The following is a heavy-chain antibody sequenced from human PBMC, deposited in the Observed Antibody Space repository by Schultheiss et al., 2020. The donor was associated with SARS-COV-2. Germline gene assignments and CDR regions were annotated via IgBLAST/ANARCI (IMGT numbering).Heavy chain of an antibody. V-gene: IGHV4-59*08. CDR1: GGSFSGYY. D-gene: IGHD2-21*02. CDR3: ARLNCGGDCFLDY. J-gene: IGHJ4*02. CDR2: IYYSGST. Sequence: SETLSLTCAVYGGSFSGYYWSWIRQPDGKGLEWIGYIYYSGSTYYNPSLKSRVTISVDTSKNQFSLKLSSVTAADTAVYYCARLNCGGDCFLDYWGQGTLVTVSS.